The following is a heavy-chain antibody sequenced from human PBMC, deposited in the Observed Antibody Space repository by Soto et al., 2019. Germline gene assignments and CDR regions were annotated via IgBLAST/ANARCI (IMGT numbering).Heavy chain of an antibody. V-gene: IGHV4-31*03. J-gene: IGHJ2*01. CDR2: IYYIGTS. Sequence: QVQLQESGPGLVKPSQTLSLTCTVSGASISSGGYYWGWIRQHPGKGLEWVGFIYYIGTSYYNPYLVSRINISVDTSKNHFSLNLTSVTAADTAVYCCARVFRDVLSDRYYWYGDLWGRGTLVTVCS. D-gene: IGHD3-16*02. CDR3: ARVFRDVLSDRYYWYGDL. CDR1: GASISSGGYY.